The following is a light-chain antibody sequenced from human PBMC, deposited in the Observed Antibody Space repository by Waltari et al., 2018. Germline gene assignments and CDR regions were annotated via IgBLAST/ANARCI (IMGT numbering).Light chain of an antibody. J-gene: IGKJ4*01. CDR1: QSVSINY. Sequence: EIVLTQSPGPLSLSPGERASLSCRASQSVSINYLAWYQQKPGQAPRPLIYGASGRATDIPDRFTASGSGTDFTLTISRLEPEDFAVYYCQHYGKSPRVAFGGGTKVEIK. V-gene: IGKV3-20*01. CDR3: QHYGKSPRVA. CDR2: GAS.